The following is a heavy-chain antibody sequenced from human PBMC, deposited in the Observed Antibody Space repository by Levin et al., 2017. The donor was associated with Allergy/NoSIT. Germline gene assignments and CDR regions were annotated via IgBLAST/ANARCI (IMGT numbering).Heavy chain of an antibody. CDR1: GGSISSKNW. D-gene: IGHD3-10*01. CDR2: IYDSGST. Sequence: SQTLSLTCAVSGGSISSKNWWSWVRQPPGKGLEWIGEIYDSGSTNYNPSLKSRVTISVDKSKNHFSLRLSSVIAADTAVYYCARGRGSGSYAVYYGLDVWGQGTTVTVSS. CDR3: ARGRGSGSYAVYYGLDV. J-gene: IGHJ6*02. V-gene: IGHV4-4*02.